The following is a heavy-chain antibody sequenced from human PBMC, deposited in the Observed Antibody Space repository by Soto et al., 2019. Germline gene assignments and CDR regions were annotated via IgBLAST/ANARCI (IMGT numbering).Heavy chain of an antibody. V-gene: IGHV5-10-1*01. CDR1: GYSFTNYW. J-gene: IGHJ6*02. Sequence: HGESLKISCKGSGYSFTNYWITWVRQVPGKGLEWMGRIDPSDSYTDYSPSFQGHVTISADKSISTAYLQWSSLQASDTAIYYCARLEVITTSATYFYGMDVWGQGTTVTVSS. D-gene: IGHD1-1*01. CDR3: ARLEVITTSATYFYGMDV. CDR2: IDPSDSYT.